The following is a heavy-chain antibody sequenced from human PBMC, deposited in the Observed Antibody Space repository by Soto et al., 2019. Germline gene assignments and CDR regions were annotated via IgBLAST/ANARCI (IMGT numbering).Heavy chain of an antibody. Sequence: LETLSLTCIVSGESISSSSYYWGWIRQPPGKGLEWIGSIYYSGRTYYNPSFKSRVTISIDTSKNQFSLKLSSVTATDTAVYYCARQRTTVVTQAYFDHWGQGALVTVSS. CDR2: IYYSGRT. V-gene: IGHV4-39*01. CDR3: ARQRTTVVTQAYFDH. J-gene: IGHJ4*02. D-gene: IGHD2-21*02. CDR1: GESISSSSYY.